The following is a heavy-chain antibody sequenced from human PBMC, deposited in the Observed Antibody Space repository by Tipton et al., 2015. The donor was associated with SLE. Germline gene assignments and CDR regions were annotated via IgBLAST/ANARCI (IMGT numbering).Heavy chain of an antibody. CDR3: ARDPLXVMVYVAAFDI. V-gene: IGHV3-33*01. Sequence: SLRLSCVASGFTFSNYGMHWVRQAPGKGLEWVAVIWYDGSNKQYGDSVKGRFTISRDNSKNTLYLQMNSLRAEDTAVYYCARDPLXVMVYVAAFDIWGQGTMVTVSS. CDR1: GFTFSNYG. J-gene: IGHJ3*02. D-gene: IGHD2-8*01. CDR2: IWYDGSNK.